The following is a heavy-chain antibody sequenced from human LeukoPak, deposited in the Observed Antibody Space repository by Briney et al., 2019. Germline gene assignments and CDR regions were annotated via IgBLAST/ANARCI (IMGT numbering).Heavy chain of an antibody. J-gene: IGHJ4*02. D-gene: IGHD6-6*01. CDR1: GYTFTSQW. CDR2: IYLDDSDT. CDR3: ARGAEQLVTPAFDY. Sequence: GESLKISCKASGYTFTSQWIGWVRQMPGKGLEWMGIIYLDDSDTRYSPSFQGQVTISADKSISTAYLQWSSLKASDTAMYYCARGAEQLVTPAFDYWGQGTLVTVSS. V-gene: IGHV5-51*01.